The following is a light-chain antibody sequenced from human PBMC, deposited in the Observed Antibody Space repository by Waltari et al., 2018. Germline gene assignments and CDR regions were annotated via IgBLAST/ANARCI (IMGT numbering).Light chain of an antibody. J-gene: IGKJ1*01. CDR2: DAS. V-gene: IGKV1-12*01. CDR1: QGIDNW. CDR3: QQANDFPPT. Sequence: DIQMTQSPSSVSASVGDRVTITCRASQGIDNWLAWYQLKQGKAPKLLMYDASSLQSGVPSRFSGSGSGTDFTLTISNLQPEDFATYFCQQANDFPPTFGQGTEVEVK.